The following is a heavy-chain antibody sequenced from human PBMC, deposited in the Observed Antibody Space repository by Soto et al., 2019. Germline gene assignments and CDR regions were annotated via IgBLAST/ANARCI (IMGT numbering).Heavy chain of an antibody. V-gene: IGHV1-2*02. CDR3: ARDHCSGGSCYSGYYGMDV. Sequence: ASVKVSCKASGYTFTGYYMHWVRQAPGQGLEWMGWINPNSGGTNYAQKFQGRVTMTRDTSISTAYMELSRLRSDDTAVYYCARDHCSGGSCYSGYYGMDVWGQGTTVTVS. CDR2: INPNSGGT. J-gene: IGHJ6*02. CDR1: GYTFTGYY. D-gene: IGHD2-15*01.